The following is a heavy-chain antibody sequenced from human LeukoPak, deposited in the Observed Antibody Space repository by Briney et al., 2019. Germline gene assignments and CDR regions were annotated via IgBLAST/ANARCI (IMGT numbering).Heavy chain of an antibody. J-gene: IGHJ4*02. CDR1: GFTFDDYA. Sequence: GRSLRLSCAASGFTFDDYAMHWVRQAPGKGLEWVSGISWNSGSIGYADSEKGRFTISRDNAKNSLYLQMNSLRAEDTALYYCAKDERRDGDYVDYWGQGTLVTVSS. CDR2: ISWNSGSI. V-gene: IGHV3-9*01. D-gene: IGHD4-17*01. CDR3: AKDERRDGDYVDY.